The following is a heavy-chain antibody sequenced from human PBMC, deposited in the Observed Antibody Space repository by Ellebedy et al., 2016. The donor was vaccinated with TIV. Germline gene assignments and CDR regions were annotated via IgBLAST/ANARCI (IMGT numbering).Heavy chain of an antibody. CDR2: IYYSGST. CDR1: GGSISSGDYY. CDR3: ASGGVVPAAMQDLGYFDY. D-gene: IGHD2-2*01. J-gene: IGHJ4*02. Sequence: SETLSLTCTVSGGSISSGDYYWSWIRQPPGKGLEWIGYIYYSGSTYYNPSLKSRVTISVDTSKNQFSLKLSSVTAADTAVYYCASGGVVPAAMQDLGYFDYWGQGTLVTVSS. V-gene: IGHV4-30-4*01.